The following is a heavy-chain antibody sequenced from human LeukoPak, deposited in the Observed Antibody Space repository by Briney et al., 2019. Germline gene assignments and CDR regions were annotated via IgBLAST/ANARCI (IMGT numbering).Heavy chain of an antibody. J-gene: IGHJ4*02. CDR3: ATTSDIVATLSGGYYFDY. V-gene: IGHV1-24*01. CDR2: FDPEDGGT. CDR1: GYTLTELS. Sequence: ASVKVSCKVSGYTLTELSMHWVRQAPGKGLEWMGGFDPEDGGTIYAQKFQGRVTMTEDTSTDTAYMELSSLRSEDTAVYYCATTSDIVATLSGGYYFDYWGQGTLVTVSS. D-gene: IGHD5-12*01.